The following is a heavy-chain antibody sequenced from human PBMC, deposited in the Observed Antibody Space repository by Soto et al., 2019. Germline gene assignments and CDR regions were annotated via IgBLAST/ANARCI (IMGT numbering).Heavy chain of an antibody. CDR3: GRDVLVTGDGYYYYGMDV. CDR2: IYYSGST. Sequence: SETLSLTCTVSGGSISSRSYYWGWIRQPPGKGLEWIGSIYYSGSTYYNPSLKSRVTISVDSSKNQFSLKLSSVTAADTAVYYCGRDVLVTGDGYYYYGMDVWGQGATGTVSS. D-gene: IGHD2-21*02. CDR1: GGSISSRSYY. J-gene: IGHJ6*02. V-gene: IGHV4-39*02.